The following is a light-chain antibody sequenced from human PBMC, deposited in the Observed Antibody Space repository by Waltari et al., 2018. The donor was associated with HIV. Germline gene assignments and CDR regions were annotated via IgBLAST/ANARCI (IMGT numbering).Light chain of an antibody. CDR1: ELANQY. J-gene: IGLJ2*01. V-gene: IGLV3-25*03. CDR2: RDS. CDR3: QAAAPSGTSVA. Sequence: SSDLTQAPPVSVSPGQTARIPCSAHELANQYVHWYQEKAGQAPVLVISRDSERPLGIPERFSGSRSGSLATLTITGVLADDEADYYCQAAAPSGTSVAFGGGTKLTVL.